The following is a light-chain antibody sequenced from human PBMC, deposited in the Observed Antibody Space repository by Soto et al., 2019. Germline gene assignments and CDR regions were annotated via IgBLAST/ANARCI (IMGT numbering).Light chain of an antibody. CDR3: QYPVNSRGT. CDR2: GAS. CDR1: QRIANSY. V-gene: IGKV3-20*01. Sequence: VVLTQSPGTLYLSPGERATLSCRASQRIANSYLAWYQQKPGQAPRLTIYGASSKARAVPERISGSGSGTEFSLTIHRLEPEDFAMSYCQYPVNSRGTFGQVTKVDI. J-gene: IGKJ1*01.